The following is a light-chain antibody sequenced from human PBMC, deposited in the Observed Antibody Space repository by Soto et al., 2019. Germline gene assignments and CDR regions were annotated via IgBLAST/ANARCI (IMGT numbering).Light chain of an antibody. Sequence: EIVMTQSPATLSVSPGERATLFCRASQSVRSNFLAWYQPKPGQAPSLLIYGASIRATGIPARFSGSGSGTEFTLTINSLQSEDFAVYYCQQHSAWPLTFGGGTKVEIK. J-gene: IGKJ4*01. CDR1: QSVRSN. CDR3: QQHSAWPLT. CDR2: GAS. V-gene: IGKV3-15*01.